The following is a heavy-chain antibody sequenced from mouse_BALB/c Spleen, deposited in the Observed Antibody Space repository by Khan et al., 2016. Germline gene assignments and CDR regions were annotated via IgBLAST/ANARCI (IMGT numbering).Heavy chain of an antibody. D-gene: IGHD1-2*01. CDR1: GFNIKDTY. CDR3: ARGVGNYGFFDY. J-gene: IGHJ2*01. Sequence: VQLQQSGAELVKPGASVKLSCTASGFNIKDTYMHWVKQRPEQGLEWIGRIDPANGNTTYDPKFQGKATITADTSSNTAYLQLSSLTSEDTAVYYGARGVGNYGFFDYWVQGTTLTVSS. CDR2: IDPANGNT. V-gene: IGHV14-3*02.